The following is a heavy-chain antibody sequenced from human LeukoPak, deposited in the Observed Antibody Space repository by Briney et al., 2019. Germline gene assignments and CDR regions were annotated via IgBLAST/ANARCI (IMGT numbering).Heavy chain of an antibody. J-gene: IGHJ5*02. D-gene: IGHD6-19*01. V-gene: IGHV5-51*01. CDR3: ARGTSIAVAGTLHNWFDP. Sequence: GESLKISCKGSGYSFTSYWIGWVRQMPGKGLEWMGIIYPGDSDTRYSPSFQGQVTISADKSISTAYLQWSSLKASDTAMYYCARGTSIAVAGTLHNWFDPWGQGTLVTVSS. CDR1: GYSFTSYW. CDR2: IYPGDSDT.